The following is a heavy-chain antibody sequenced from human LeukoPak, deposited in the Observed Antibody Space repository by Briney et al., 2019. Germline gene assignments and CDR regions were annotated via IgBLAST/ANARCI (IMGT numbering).Heavy chain of an antibody. CDR3: AREIVGGFNPGAY. CDR2: IRRSGST. V-gene: IGHV4-4*02. CDR1: PDSTTSNF. J-gene: IGHJ4*02. Sequence: SETLSLTCTVSPDSTTSNFWSWVRQPPGKGLEWIGEIRRSGSTNYNPSLQSRVTISIDRSKNQIALELSSVTAADTAVYYCAREIVGGFNPGAYWGQGTLVTVSS. D-gene: IGHD1-14*01.